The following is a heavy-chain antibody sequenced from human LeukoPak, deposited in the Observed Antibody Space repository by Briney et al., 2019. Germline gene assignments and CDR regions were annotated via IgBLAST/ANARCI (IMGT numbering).Heavy chain of an antibody. J-gene: IGHJ4*02. CDR2: IIPIFGTA. Sequence: GASVKVSCKASGGTFSSYAISWVRQAPGQGLEWMGGIIPIFGTANYAQKFQGRVTITADESTSTAYMELSSLRSEDTAVYYCARETYGGNLEHHPDYWGQGTLVTVSS. V-gene: IGHV1-69*13. D-gene: IGHD4-23*01. CDR1: GGTFSSYA. CDR3: ARETYGGNLEHHPDY.